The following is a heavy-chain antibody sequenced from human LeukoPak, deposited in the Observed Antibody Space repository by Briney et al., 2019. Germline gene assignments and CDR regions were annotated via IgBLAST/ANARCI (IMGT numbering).Heavy chain of an antibody. CDR2: IYYGGST. CDR1: GGSISSGGYY. V-gene: IGHV4-31*03. Sequence: SETLSLTCTVSGGSISSGGYYWSWIRQHPGKGLEWIGYIYYGGSTYYNPSLKSRVTISVDTSKNQFSLKLSSVTAADTAVYYCARGPATDEYYFDYWGQGTLVTVSS. D-gene: IGHD5-24*01. CDR3: ARGPATDEYYFDY. J-gene: IGHJ4*02.